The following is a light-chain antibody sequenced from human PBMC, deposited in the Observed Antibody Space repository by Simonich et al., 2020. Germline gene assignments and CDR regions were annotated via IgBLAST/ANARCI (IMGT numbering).Light chain of an antibody. CDR1: QRVLYSSNNKNY. Sequence: DIVMTQSPDSLAVSLGEGATINCKSSQRVLYSSNNKNYLAWYQQKPGQPPKLLIYWASTRESGVPDRFSGSGSGTDFTLTISSLQAEDVAGYYCQKYYSTPTFGQGTRLEIK. CDR3: QKYYSTPT. J-gene: IGKJ5*01. CDR2: WAS. V-gene: IGKV4-1*01.